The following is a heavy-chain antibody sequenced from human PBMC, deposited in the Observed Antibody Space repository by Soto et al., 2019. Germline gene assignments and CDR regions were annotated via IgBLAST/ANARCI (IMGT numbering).Heavy chain of an antibody. CDR2: IRGSGAES. CDR1: GFSFSNFA. V-gene: IGHV3-23*01. Sequence: EVQLLQSGGDLVQPGGSPRVSCVASGFSFSNFAMSWVRQAPGKGLEWVSGIRGSGAESHYADSVRGRFTISRDNSKNTVYLEMHSLNVGDTAVYYCARSEGADGVVWFDTWGQGTLVTVSS. J-gene: IGHJ5*02. D-gene: IGHD1-26*01. CDR3: ARSEGADGVVWFDT.